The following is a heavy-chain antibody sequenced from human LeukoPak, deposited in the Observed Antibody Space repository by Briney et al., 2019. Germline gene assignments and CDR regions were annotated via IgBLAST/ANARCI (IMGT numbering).Heavy chain of an antibody. Sequence: GGSLRLSCAASGFTFSTYAMHWVRQAPGKGLEWVSGISGSGDNTYYADSVKGRFTISRDNSKNTLYVQVNSLGTEDTAAYYCAKGSYYDSSGSFYFDYWGQGTLVTVSS. V-gene: IGHV3-23*01. CDR3: AKGSYYDSSGSFYFDY. CDR2: ISGSGDNT. D-gene: IGHD3-22*01. CDR1: GFTFSTYA. J-gene: IGHJ4*02.